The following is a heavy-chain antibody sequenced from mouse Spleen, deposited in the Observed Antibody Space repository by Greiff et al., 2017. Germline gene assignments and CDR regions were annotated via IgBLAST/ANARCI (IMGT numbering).Heavy chain of an antibody. CDR3: ARNAHYYGSSYWYFDV. J-gene: IGHJ1*01. CDR1: GYTFTDYY. Sequence: VQLQQSGAELVRPGASVKLSCKASGYTFTDYYINWVKQRPGQGLEWIARIYPGSGNTYYNEKFKGKATLTAEKSSSTAYMQLSSLTSEDSAVYFCARNAHYYGSSYWYFDVWGAGTTVTISS. CDR2: IYPGSGNT. V-gene: IGHV1-76*01. D-gene: IGHD1-1*01.